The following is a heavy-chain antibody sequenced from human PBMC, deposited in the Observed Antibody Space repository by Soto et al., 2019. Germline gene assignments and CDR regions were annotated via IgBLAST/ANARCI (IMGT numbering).Heavy chain of an antibody. V-gene: IGHV4-30-4*01. CDR3: ARGPSGDKVDY. CDR1: GASVSSNYYS. Sequence: QVQLQESGPGLVEPSQTLSLTCTVSGASVSSNYYSWSWIRQPPGRDLEWIGHIYNGGSTYSNPSLNSRVTVSLATSKNQSSLNLNSVTAADTAVYYCARGPSGDKVDYWGQGPLVTVSS. J-gene: IGHJ4*02. D-gene: IGHD1-26*01. CDR2: IYNGGST.